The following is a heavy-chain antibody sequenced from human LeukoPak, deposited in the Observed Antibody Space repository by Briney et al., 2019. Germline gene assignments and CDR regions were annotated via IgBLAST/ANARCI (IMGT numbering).Heavy chain of an antibody. CDR3: AKAYYGSGTYYRDFDY. CDR1: GFTFSSYA. CDR2: ISGSAGST. Sequence: GGSLRLSCAAFGFTFSSYAMSWVRQAPGKGLEWVSVISGSAGSTYYTDSVKGRFTIYRDNSENTLYLEMNSLRAEDTAVYYCAKAYYGSGTYYRDFDYWGQGTLVTVSS. J-gene: IGHJ4*02. V-gene: IGHV3-23*01. D-gene: IGHD3-10*01.